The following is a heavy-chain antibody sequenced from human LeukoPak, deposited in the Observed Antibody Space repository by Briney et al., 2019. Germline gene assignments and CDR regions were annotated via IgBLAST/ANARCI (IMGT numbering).Heavy chain of an antibody. D-gene: IGHD6-13*01. J-gene: IGHJ4*02. CDR2: NSANNGHT. Sequence: GASVTVSCTASGYTFTIYGITWVRHAPGQGLEWGVWNSANNGHTNYAQKLQGRVTVTTDTTTSTAYMLLRSLISDDTAVYYCSRCDPGVTAACYYYWGQGTLVTVSS. CDR1: GYTFTIYG. CDR3: SRCDPGVTAACYYY. V-gene: IGHV1-18*01.